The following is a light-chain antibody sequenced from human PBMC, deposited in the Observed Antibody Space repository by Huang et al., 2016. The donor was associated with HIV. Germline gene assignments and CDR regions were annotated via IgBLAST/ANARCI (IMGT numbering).Light chain of an antibody. Sequence: DIQMTQSPSSLSASVGDGVTITCRASQSLTNSLNWYQQRPGEAPRLLIFGASNLQSGVPSRFSGTRSGTQFTLTITTLQPEDSAIYYCQQSYNTPRTFGQGTKVQI. J-gene: IGKJ1*01. V-gene: IGKV1-39*01. CDR2: GAS. CDR1: QSLTNS. CDR3: QQSYNTPRT.